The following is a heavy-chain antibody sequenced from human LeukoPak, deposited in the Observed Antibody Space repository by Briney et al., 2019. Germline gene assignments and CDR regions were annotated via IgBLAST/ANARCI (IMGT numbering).Heavy chain of an antibody. Sequence: SETLSLTCTVSGGSISSSSYYWGWIRQPPGKGLEWIGSIYYSGSTYYNPSLKSRVTISVDTSKNQSSLKLSSVTAADTAVYYCARERGYSGYEPYYYYMDVWGKGTTVTVSS. CDR2: IYYSGST. CDR3: ARERGYSGYEPYYYYMDV. J-gene: IGHJ6*03. D-gene: IGHD5-12*01. V-gene: IGHV4-39*07. CDR1: GGSISSSSYY.